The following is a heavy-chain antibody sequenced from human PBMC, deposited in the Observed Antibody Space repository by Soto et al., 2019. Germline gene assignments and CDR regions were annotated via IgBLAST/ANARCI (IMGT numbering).Heavy chain of an antibody. CDR3: AYGTGWYRHDV. CDR1: GDSISNSRW. J-gene: IGHJ3*01. V-gene: IGHV4-4*02. Sequence: QVQLQESGPGLVKPSGTLSLTCAVSGDSISNSRWWTWVRQPPGKGLEWIGDIFHSGDTNYNPSLKCRVFISVDKSQLPFSLKVSSVTAADTAVYYCAYGTGWYRHDVWGQGTLVTVSS. D-gene: IGHD1-1*01. CDR2: IFHSGDT.